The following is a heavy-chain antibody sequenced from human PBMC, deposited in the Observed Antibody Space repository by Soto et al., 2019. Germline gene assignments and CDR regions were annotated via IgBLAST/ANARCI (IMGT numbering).Heavy chain of an antibody. Sequence: SETLSLTCTVSGGSISSYYWSWIRQPPGKGLEWIGYIYYSGSTNYNPSLKSRVTISVDTSKNQFSLKLSSVTAADTAVYYCARETRGGARDYVSAWGQGTLVTVSS. CDR2: IYYSGST. CDR1: GGSISSYY. D-gene: IGHD4-17*01. CDR3: ARETRGGARDYVSA. J-gene: IGHJ4*02. V-gene: IGHV4-59*01.